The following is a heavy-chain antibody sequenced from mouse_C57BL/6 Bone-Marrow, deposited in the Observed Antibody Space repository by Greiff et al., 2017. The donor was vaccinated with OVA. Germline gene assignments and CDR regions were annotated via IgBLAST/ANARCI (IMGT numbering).Heavy chain of an antibody. CDR2: INPSSGDT. Sequence: VQLQESGAELAKPGASVKLSCKASGYTFTSYWMHWVKQRPGQGLEWIGYINPSSGDTKYKQKLKDKATLTTNKSSSTAYMQLSSLTYEDSAVSYCASGYPRAMDYWGQGTSVTVSS. J-gene: IGHJ4*01. V-gene: IGHV1-7*01. CDR1: GYTFTSYW. CDR3: ASGYPRAMDY.